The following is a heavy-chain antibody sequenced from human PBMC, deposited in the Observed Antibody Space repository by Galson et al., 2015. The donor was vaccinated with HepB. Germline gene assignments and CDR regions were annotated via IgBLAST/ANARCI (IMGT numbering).Heavy chain of an antibody. J-gene: IGHJ5*02. CDR3: ARDRGFWSGYYTGQWFDP. CDR1: GFTFSSYS. V-gene: IGHV3-48*01. D-gene: IGHD3-3*01. Sequence: SLRLSCAASGFTFSSYSMNWVRQAPGKGLEWVSYISSSSSTIYYADSVKGRFTISRDNAKNSLYLQMNSLRAEDTAVYYCARDRGFWSGYYTGQWFDPWGQGTLVTVSS. CDR2: ISSSSSTI.